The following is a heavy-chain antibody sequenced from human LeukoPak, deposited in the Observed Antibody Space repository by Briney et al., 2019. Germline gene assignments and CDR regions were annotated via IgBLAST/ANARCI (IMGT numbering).Heavy chain of an antibody. J-gene: IGHJ6*03. CDR2: ISRSGTMI. V-gene: IGHV3-11*01. Sequence: GGSLRLSCAASGITFSDYYMSWMRRAPGKGLEWVSYISRSGTMIYYADSVKGGFTISRDNAKTSTYLQMNSLRDDATAVYYCVRVGGHSVPTRETASPYMDVWGKGTSVTVSS. CDR1: GITFSDYY. CDR3: VRVGGHSVPTRETASPYMDV. D-gene: IGHD2-15*01.